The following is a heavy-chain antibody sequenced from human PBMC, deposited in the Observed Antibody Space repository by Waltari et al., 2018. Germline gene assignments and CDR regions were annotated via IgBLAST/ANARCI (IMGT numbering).Heavy chain of an antibody. J-gene: IGHJ3*02. D-gene: IGHD3-16*02. CDR3: AGARGRIFVGAFDR. Sequence: QLVQSGAEVTKPGASVTVSCKASGYTFTIYYMHWVRQAPGRGLEWPGIINPRGGSTTYAQKFQGRVPMTRDTSTSTVYMELTSLGAEDTAVYVCAGARGRIFVGAFDRWGQGTLVTVSS. V-gene: IGHV1-46*01. CDR2: INPRGGST. CDR1: GYTFTIYY.